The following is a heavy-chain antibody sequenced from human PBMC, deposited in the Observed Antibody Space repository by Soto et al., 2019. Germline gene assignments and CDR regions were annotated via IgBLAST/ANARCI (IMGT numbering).Heavy chain of an antibody. D-gene: IGHD3-10*01. CDR3: ARDFRRVVRGIGN. V-gene: IGHV3-30-3*01. Sequence: QVQLVESGGGVVQPGGSLRLSYAASGFTFSDSAMHWVRQAPGKGLEWVAAMSFDGYDKYYADPGKGRFTISRDNSMDTLVLQLTSLRPEDTALYYCARDFRRVVRGIGNWGPGTLGTVSS. J-gene: IGHJ4*02. CDR2: MSFDGYDK. CDR1: GFTFSDSA.